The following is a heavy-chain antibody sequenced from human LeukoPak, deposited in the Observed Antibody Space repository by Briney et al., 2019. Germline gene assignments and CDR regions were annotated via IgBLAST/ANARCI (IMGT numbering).Heavy chain of an antibody. J-gene: IGHJ4*02. D-gene: IGHD1-14*01. V-gene: IGHV3-53*01. CDR3: ARGVEPLAANTLAY. CDR2: LYSDGNT. Sequence: PGGSLRLSCAASGFTVITNDMTWVRQAPGKGLEWVSVLYSDGNTKYADSVQGRSTISRDNSKNTLYLEMNSLSPDDTAVYYCARGVEPLAANTLAYWGQGTLVTVSP. CDR1: GFTVITND.